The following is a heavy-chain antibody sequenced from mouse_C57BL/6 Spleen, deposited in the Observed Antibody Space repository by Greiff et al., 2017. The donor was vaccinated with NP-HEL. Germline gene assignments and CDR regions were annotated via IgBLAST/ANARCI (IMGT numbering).Heavy chain of an antibody. D-gene: IGHD1-1*01. CDR3: TRWDGSSPYYFDY. CDR1: GYTFTDYE. Sequence: QVQLQQSGAELVRPGASVTLSCKASGYTFTDYEMHWVKQTPVHGLEWIGAIDPETGGTAFHQKFKGKAILTADKSSSTAYMELRSLTSEDSAVYYCTRWDGSSPYYFDYWGQGTTLTVSS. J-gene: IGHJ2*01. CDR2: IDPETGGT. V-gene: IGHV1-15*01.